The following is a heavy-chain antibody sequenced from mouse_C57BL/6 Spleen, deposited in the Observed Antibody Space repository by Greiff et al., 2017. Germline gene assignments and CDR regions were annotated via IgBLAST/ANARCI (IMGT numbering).Heavy chain of an antibody. V-gene: IGHV5-6*02. CDR1: GFTFSSYG. CDR2: ISSGGSYT. J-gene: IGHJ4*01. Sequence: DVMLVESGGDLVKPGGSLKLSCAASGFTFSSYGMSWVRQTPDKRLEWVATISSGGSYTYYPDSVKGRFTISRDNAKNTLYLQMSSLKSEDTAMYYCARHLWGKIDAMDYWGQGTSVTVSS. CDR3: ARHLWGKIDAMDY. D-gene: IGHD2-1*01.